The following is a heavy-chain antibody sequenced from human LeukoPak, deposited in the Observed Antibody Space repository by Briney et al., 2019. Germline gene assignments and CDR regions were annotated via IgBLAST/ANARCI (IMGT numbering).Heavy chain of an antibody. J-gene: IGHJ3*02. CDR3: ARIFDSDI. Sequence: PSETLSLICTVSGGPIRNSYWSWVRHSAGTGMQWIGRIHGTLGSTNHNPSLKSRVVMSLDTSSNQFSLRLSAMSAADTATYYCARIFDSDIWGQGTLVTVSP. CDR1: GGPIRNSY. CDR2: IHGTLGST. D-gene: IGHD3-3*01. V-gene: IGHV4-4*07.